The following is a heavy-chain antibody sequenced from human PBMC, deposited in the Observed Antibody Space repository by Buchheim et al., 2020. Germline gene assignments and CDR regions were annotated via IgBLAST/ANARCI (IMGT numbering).Heavy chain of an antibody. CDR1: GGSVSSGSYY. CDR2: IYYSGST. Sequence: QVQLQESGPGLVKPSETLSLTCTVSGGSVSSGSYYWSWIRQPPGKGLEWIGYIYYSGSTNYNPSLKSRVTISVDTSKNQFSLKLSSVTAADTAGYYCARGRLYYDFWSGTFDYWGQGTL. J-gene: IGHJ4*02. D-gene: IGHD3-3*01. CDR3: ARGRLYYDFWSGTFDY. V-gene: IGHV4-61*01.